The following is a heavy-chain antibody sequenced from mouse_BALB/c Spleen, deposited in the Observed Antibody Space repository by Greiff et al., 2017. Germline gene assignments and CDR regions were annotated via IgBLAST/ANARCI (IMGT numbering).Heavy chain of an antibody. Sequence: EVQLVETGGGLVQPKGSLKLSCAASGFTFNTNAMNWVRQAPGKGLEWVARIRSKSNNYATYYADSVKDRFTISRDDSQSMLYLQMNNLKTEDTAMYYCVRELSYYGYDWYFDVWGAGTTVTVSS. D-gene: IGHD2-9*01. CDR3: VRELSYYGYDWYFDV. CDR1: GFTFNTNA. J-gene: IGHJ1*01. V-gene: IGHV10S3*01. CDR2: IRSKSNNYAT.